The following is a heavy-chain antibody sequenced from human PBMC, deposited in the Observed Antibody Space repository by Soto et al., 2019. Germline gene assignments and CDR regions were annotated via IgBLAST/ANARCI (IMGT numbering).Heavy chain of an antibody. Sequence: QVQLVQSGAEVKKPGASVKVSCKASGYTFTSYDINWVRQATGQGLEWMGWMNPNSGNTGYAQKFQGRVTMTRNTSISTAYMELSSLRSEDTAVYYCAIGIRFLEWRCFYDYGMDVWGQGTTVTVSS. D-gene: IGHD3-3*01. CDR2: MNPNSGNT. J-gene: IGHJ6*02. CDR3: AIGIRFLEWRCFYDYGMDV. V-gene: IGHV1-8*01. CDR1: GYTFTSYD.